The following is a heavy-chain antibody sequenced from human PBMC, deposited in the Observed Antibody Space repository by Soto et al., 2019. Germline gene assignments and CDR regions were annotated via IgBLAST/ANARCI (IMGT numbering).Heavy chain of an antibody. CDR1: GGSISSGDYY. V-gene: IGHV4-30-4*01. Sequence: QVQLQESGPGLVKPSQTLSLTCTVSGGSISSGDYYWRWIRQPPGKGLEWIGYIYYSGSTYYNPSLKSRVTISVDTSKKQFTLKMSSVTAADTAVYYCASKPAANVYAFDIWGQGTMVTVYS. D-gene: IGHD2-2*01. CDR2: IYYSGST. J-gene: IGHJ3*02. CDR3: ASKPAANVYAFDI.